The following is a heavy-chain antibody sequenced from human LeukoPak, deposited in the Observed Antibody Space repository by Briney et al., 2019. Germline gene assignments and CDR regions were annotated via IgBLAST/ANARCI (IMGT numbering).Heavy chain of an antibody. CDR1: GFTFSSYS. CDR3: AKDTDYDTSGSGYFHYYYGMDV. Sequence: PGGSLRLSCAASGFTFSSYSMNWVRQAPGKGLEWVSYISSSSSTIYYADSVKGRFTISRDNAKNSLYLQMNSLRSEDTAVYYCAKDTDYDTSGSGYFHYYYGMDVWGQGTTVTVSS. CDR2: ISSSSSTI. V-gene: IGHV3-48*01. D-gene: IGHD3-22*01. J-gene: IGHJ6*02.